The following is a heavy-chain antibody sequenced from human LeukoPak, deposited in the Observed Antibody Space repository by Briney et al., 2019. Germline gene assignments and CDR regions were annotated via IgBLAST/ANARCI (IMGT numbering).Heavy chain of an antibody. Sequence: VASVKVSCKASGYTFTGYYMHWVRQAPGQGLEWMGWINPNSGGTNYAQKFQGWVTMTRDTSIITAYMELSRLRSDDTAVYYCARCNYDILTGYCNIDYWGQGTLVTVSS. D-gene: IGHD3-9*01. CDR2: INPNSGGT. CDR3: ARCNYDILTGYCNIDY. V-gene: IGHV1-2*04. CDR1: GYTFTGYY. J-gene: IGHJ4*02.